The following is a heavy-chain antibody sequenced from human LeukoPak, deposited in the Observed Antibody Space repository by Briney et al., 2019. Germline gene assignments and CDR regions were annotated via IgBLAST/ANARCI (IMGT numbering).Heavy chain of an antibody. D-gene: IGHD3-9*01. CDR3: ARDVPNYDILTGYSGFDP. CDR1: GYTFTSYD. J-gene: IGHJ5*02. CDR2: MNPNSGNT. Sequence: ASVKVSCKASGYTFTSYDINWVRQATGQGLEWMGWMNPNSGNTGYAQKFQGRVTMTRNTSISTAYMELSSLRSEDTAVYYCARDVPNYDILTGYSGFDPWGQGTLVTVSS. V-gene: IGHV1-8*01.